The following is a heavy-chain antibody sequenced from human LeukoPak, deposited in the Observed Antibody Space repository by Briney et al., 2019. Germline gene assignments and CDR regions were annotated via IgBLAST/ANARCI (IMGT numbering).Heavy chain of an antibody. V-gene: IGHV3-7*01. CDR2: INQDGSEK. CDR3: ARDARYGMDV. J-gene: IGHJ6*02. Sequence: GGSLRLSCVASGFTFSSYWMSWVRQAPGKGLEWVANINQDGSEKHYVDSVKGRFTISRDNAKNSLYLQMNSLRAEDTAVYYCARDARYGMDVWGQGTTVTVSS. CDR1: GFTFSSYW.